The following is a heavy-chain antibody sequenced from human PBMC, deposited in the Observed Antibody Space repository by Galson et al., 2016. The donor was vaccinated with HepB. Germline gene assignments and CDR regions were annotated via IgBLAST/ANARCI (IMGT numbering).Heavy chain of an antibody. CDR1: GFTFSNYA. CDR2: ISGSGGSP. V-gene: IGHV3-23*01. D-gene: IGHD6-13*01. CDR3: AKDEGWAAAGRYYFDY. Sequence: SLRLSCAASGFTFSNYAMSWVRPAPGKGLEWVSGISGSGGSPYYADSVKGRFTISRDNSKNTLFLQMHSRRAEDTAVYYCAKDEGWAAAGRYYFDYRGQGTLVTVSS. J-gene: IGHJ4*02.